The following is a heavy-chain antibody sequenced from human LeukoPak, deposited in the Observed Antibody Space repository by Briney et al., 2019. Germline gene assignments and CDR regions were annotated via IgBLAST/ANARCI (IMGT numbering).Heavy chain of an antibody. D-gene: IGHD3-3*01. J-gene: IGHJ2*01. CDR1: GGSISSGDYY. CDR3: ASTIFGVAQGPNYWYFDL. V-gene: IGHV4-30-4*08. CDR2: IYYSGST. Sequence: SETLSLTCTVSGGSISSGDYYWSWIRQPPGKGLEWIGYIYYSGSTYYNPSLKSRVTISVDTSKNQFSLKLSSVTAADTAVYYCASTIFGVAQGPNYWYFDLWGRGTLVTVSS.